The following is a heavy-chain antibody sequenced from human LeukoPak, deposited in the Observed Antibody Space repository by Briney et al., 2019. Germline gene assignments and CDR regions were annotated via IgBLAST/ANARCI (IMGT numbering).Heavy chain of an antibody. V-gene: IGHV7-4-1*02. J-gene: IGHJ5*02. CDR3: ARWQHQLIGWFDP. CDR2: INTNTGNP. Sequence: ASVKVSFTASGYTFTSYAMNWVRQAPGQGLEWMGWINTNTGNPTYAQGFTGRFDFSLDTSVSTAYLQISSLKAEDTAVYYCARWQHQLIGWFDPWGQGTLVTVSS. D-gene: IGHD6-13*01. CDR1: GYTFTSYA.